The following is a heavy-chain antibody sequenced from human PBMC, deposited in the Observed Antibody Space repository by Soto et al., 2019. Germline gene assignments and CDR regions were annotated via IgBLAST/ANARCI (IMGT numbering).Heavy chain of an antibody. J-gene: IGHJ4*01. CDR2: IGSDGRRA. CDR3: ARDDDYGDKGLDY. V-gene: IGHV3-33*01. Sequence: QVQLVESGGGVVQPGGSLRLSCAASGFTFGRHGMHWVRQAPGKGLEWVAVIGSDGRRASYADSVKGRFTISRDNGQNTLYLQMNRLRVEETAVYYCARDDDYGDKGLDYWGHGTLGTVSS. D-gene: IGHD4-17*01. CDR1: GFTFGRHG.